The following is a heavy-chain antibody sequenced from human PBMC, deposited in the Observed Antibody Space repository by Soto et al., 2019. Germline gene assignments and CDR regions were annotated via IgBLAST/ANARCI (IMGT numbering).Heavy chain of an antibody. D-gene: IGHD3-10*01. V-gene: IGHV3-72*01. Sequence: EVQLVESGGGLVQPGGSLRLSCSASGFTFDEHYMDWVRQAPGEGLEWVGRIRNKANSYTTEYAASVKGRYTVSRDDSKNSLYLQRNSLKAEDTAVYYCVSHNYYASGSPPYWGQGTLVTVSS. CDR2: IRNKANSYTT. CDR1: GFTFDEHY. CDR3: VSHNYYASGSPPY. J-gene: IGHJ4*02.